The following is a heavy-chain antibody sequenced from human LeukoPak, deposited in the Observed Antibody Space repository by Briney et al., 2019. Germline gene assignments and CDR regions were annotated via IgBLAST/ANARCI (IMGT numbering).Heavy chain of an antibody. D-gene: IGHD6-19*01. V-gene: IGHV3-74*01. CDR1: GFTFSSYW. CDR2: INSDGSLT. Sequence: PGGSLRLSCAASGFTFSSYWMHWVRQAPGKGLVWVSRINSDGSLTRYADSVKGRFTISRDNAKNTLYLQMNSLRAEDTAVYYCAGDWLAVAGTGDYWGQGTLVTVSS. J-gene: IGHJ4*02. CDR3: AGDWLAVAGTGDY.